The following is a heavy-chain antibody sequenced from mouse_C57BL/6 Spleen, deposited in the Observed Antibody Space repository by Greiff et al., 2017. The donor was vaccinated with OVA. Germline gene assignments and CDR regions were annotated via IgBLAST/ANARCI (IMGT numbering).Heavy chain of an antibody. D-gene: IGHD1-1*01. CDR3: ARGDYGSSYDWYFDV. CDR2: ISYDGSN. V-gene: IGHV3-6*01. J-gene: IGHJ1*03. CDR1: GYSITSGYY. Sequence: DVKLQESGPGLVKPSQSLSLTCSVTGYSITSGYYWNWIRQFPGNKLEWMGYISYDGSNNYNPSLKNRISITRDTSKNQFFLKLNSVTTEDTATYDCARGDYGSSYDWYFDVWGTGTTVTVSS.